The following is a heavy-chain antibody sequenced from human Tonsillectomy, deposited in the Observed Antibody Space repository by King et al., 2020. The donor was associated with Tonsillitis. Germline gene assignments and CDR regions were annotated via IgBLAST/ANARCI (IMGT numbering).Heavy chain of an antibody. Sequence: VQLVESGGGLVQPGRSLRLSCAASGFTFDNYAMYWVRQAPGKGLEWVSGISWDSGSIGYADSVKGRFTISRDNAKNSLYLQMNSLRAEDTALYYCVKDGAGKYAFDIWGQGTMVTVSS. V-gene: IGHV3-9*01. CDR1: GFTFDNYA. CDR3: VKDGAGKYAFDI. CDR2: ISWDSGSI. J-gene: IGHJ3*02. D-gene: IGHD6-19*01.